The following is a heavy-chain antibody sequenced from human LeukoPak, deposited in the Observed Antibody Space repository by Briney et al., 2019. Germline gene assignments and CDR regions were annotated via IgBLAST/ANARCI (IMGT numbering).Heavy chain of an antibody. J-gene: IGHJ4*02. CDR1: GFTVSSKY. Sequence: GSLRLSCAASGFTVSSKYMNWVRQAPGKGLEWVSVIYSGGTTYYADSVKGRFTMSSDSSKNTLYLQMNSLRAEDTAVYYCARDWPLDYWGQGTLVTVSS. CDR3: ARDWPLDY. V-gene: IGHV3-66*02. D-gene: IGHD2-21*01. CDR2: IYSGGTT.